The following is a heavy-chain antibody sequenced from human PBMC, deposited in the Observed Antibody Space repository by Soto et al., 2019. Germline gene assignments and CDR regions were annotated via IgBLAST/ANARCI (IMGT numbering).Heavy chain of an antibody. CDR3: ARSGYDRHSSQYYFDY. CDR2: IYYSGST. V-gene: IGHV4-59*01. J-gene: IGHJ4*02. CDR1: CCSICGYY. D-gene: IGHD5-12*01. Sequence: PSETLCLTCTFSCCSICGYYWIWIRQQPGKGLEWIGYIYYSGSTNYNPSLKSRVTISVDTSKNQFSLKLSSVTAADTAVYYCARSGYDRHSSQYYFDYWGQGTLVTVSS.